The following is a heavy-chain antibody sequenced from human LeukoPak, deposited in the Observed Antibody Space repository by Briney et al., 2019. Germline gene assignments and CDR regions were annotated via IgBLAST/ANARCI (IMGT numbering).Heavy chain of an antibody. J-gene: IGHJ3*02. CDR1: GGSISSSNR. CDR3: ARGPYSYDSSGAFDI. Sequence: SETLSLTCAVSGGSISSSNRWSWVRQPPGKGLEWIGEIYHSGSTNYNPSLKSRVTISVDTSKNQFSLKLSSVTAADTAVYFCARGPYSYDSSGAFDIWGQGTMVTVSS. CDR2: IYHSGST. D-gene: IGHD3-22*01. V-gene: IGHV4-4*02.